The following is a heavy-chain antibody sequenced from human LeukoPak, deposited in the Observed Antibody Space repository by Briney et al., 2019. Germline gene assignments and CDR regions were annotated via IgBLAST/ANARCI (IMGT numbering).Heavy chain of an antibody. D-gene: IGHD5-12*01. CDR1: GFTFRTTG. CDR2: MSSDGIKT. Sequence: GGSLRLSCATSGFTFRTTGVHWVRQAPGKGLEWVALMSSDGIKTYYADSVKGRFTISRDNANNSLYLQMNSLRAEDTAVYYCARSSGYGVADYWGQGTLVSVSS. V-gene: IGHV3-30*04. CDR3: ARSSGYGVADY. J-gene: IGHJ4*02.